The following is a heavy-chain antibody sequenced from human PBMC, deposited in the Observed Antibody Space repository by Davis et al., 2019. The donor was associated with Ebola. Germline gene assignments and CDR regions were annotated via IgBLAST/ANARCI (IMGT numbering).Heavy chain of an antibody. CDR3: AREPIVVVVAATDGHYYYGMDV. D-gene: IGHD2-15*01. Sequence: ASVKVSCKASGYTFTSYYMHWVRQAPGQGLEWMGIINPSGGSTSYAQKFQGRVTMTRGTSTSTVYMELSSLRSEDTAVYYCAREPIVVVVAATDGHYYYGMDVWGQGTTVTVSS. CDR1: GYTFTSYY. J-gene: IGHJ6*02. V-gene: IGHV1-46*03. CDR2: INPSGGST.